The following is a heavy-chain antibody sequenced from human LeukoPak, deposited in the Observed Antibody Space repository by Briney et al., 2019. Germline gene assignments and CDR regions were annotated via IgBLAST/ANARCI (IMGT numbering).Heavy chain of an antibody. J-gene: IGHJ4*02. CDR3: ARAYCGGDCHFDY. V-gene: IGHV3-74*01. D-gene: IGHD2-21*02. CDR1: GFTFSSYW. Sequence: PGGSLRLSCAASGFTFSSYWMHWVRQAPGKGLVWVSYIKSDGSSTNYADSVKGRFTISRDNAKNTLYLQMDSLRAEDMAMYYCARAYCGGDCHFDYWGQGTLVTVSS. CDR2: IKSDGSST.